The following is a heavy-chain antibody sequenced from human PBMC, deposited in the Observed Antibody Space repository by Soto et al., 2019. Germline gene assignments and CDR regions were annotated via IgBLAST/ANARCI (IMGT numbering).Heavy chain of an antibody. V-gene: IGHV3-23*01. CDR3: AKADGEQWLIPHLDN. Sequence: GGSLRLSCEASGFNFKKFAMGWVRQAPGEGLEWVSGISCCGGSTLYADSVKGRFSLARDDSKNTLSLQLNSLRVEDTAHYYCAKADGEQWLIPHLDNWGQGTQVTVSS. CDR2: ISCCGGST. CDR1: GFNFKKFA. J-gene: IGHJ1*01. D-gene: IGHD6-19*01.